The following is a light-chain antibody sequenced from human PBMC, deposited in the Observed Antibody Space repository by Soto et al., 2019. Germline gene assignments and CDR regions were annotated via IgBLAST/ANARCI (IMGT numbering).Light chain of an antibody. J-gene: IGKJ1*01. CDR3: KHYNSYSEA. CDR2: KAS. CDR1: QTISSW. V-gene: IGKV1-5*03. Sequence: DIQMTQSPSPLSGSVGYRVTTTCRASQTISSWLAWYQQKPGRAPKLLIYKASTLKSGVPSRFSGSGSGTEFTLTISSLQTGDFATYYCKHYNSYSEAFGKGTKVDIK.